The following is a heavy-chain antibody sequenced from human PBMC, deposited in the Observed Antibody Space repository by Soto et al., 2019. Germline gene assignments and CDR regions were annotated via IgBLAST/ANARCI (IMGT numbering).Heavy chain of an antibody. CDR1: VGSVSSDY. J-gene: IGHJ6*02. V-gene: IGHV4-59*02. CDR2: IYHGGSA. CDR3: ARGVWLPRGYGMVV. D-gene: IGHD2-21*01. Sequence: QVQVQESGPGLVKPSETLSLTCTVSVGSVSSDYWSWIRQPPGKRLVYIGFIYHGGSANYNPSLAGSVTTXPXQXXRQFSLTLTPVPAPRTAVYCSARGVWLPRGYGMVVWGRGAAVTVS.